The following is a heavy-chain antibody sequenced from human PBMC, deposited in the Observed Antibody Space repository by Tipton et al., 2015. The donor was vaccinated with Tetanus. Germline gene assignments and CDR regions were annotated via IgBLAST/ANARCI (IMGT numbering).Heavy chain of an antibody. CDR2: IYTSEST. J-gene: IGHJ3*02. CDR1: GGSISSYY. V-gene: IGHV4-4*07. D-gene: IGHD6-19*01. Sequence: TLSLTCTVSGGSISSYYWSWIRQPAGKGLEWIGRIYTSESTDYNPSLKSRVTMSVDTSKNQFSLKLSSVTAADTAVYYCARTGPVAGTVRDAFDIWGQGTMVTVSS. CDR3: ARTGPVAGTVRDAFDI.